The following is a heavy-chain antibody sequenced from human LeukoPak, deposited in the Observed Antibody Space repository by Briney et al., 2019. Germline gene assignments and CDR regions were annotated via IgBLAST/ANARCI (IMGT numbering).Heavy chain of an antibody. V-gene: IGHV3-20*04. D-gene: IGHD1-26*01. J-gene: IGHJ3*02. CDR1: GFTFDGYG. CDR3: ATDGPWGVGATIAAFDI. Sequence: PGGSLRLSCAASGFTFDGYGMSWVRQAPGKGLEWVSGINWNGGSTGYADSVKGRFTISRDNAKNSLYLQMNSLRAEDTAVYYCATDGPWGVGATIAAFDIWGQGTMVTVSS. CDR2: INWNGGST.